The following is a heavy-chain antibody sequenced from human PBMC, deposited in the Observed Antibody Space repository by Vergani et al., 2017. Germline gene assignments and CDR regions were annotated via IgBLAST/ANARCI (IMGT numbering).Heavy chain of an antibody. CDR2: ISPHIGDS. D-gene: IGHD6-19*01. V-gene: IGHV1-2*02. CDR3: ASDTHSGQRADR. CDR1: GYTLSDYY. J-gene: IGHJ5*02. Sequence: QVHLVQSGAEVKKPGASVKVSCKTSGYTLSDYYIMWVRQAPGQGLEWMGWISPHIGDSENAQQFQGRVTMTLDASIRTAYMELSRLTSDDTAVYYCASDTHSGQRADRWGQGILVTVTS.